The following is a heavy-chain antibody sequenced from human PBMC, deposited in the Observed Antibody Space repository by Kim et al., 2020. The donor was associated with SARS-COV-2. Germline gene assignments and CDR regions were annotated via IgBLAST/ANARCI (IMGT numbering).Heavy chain of an antibody. D-gene: IGHD3-22*01. CDR2: INPSGGST. J-gene: IGHJ3*02. V-gene: IGHV1-46*01. CDR1: GYTFTSYY. CDR3: ARERTYYDSSGYQSGAFDI. Sequence: ASVKVSCKASGYTFTSYYMHWVRQAPGQGLEWMGIINPSGGSTSYAQKFHGRVTMTRDTSTSTVYMELSSLRSEDTAVYYCARERTYYDSSGYQSGAFDIWGQGTMVTVSS.